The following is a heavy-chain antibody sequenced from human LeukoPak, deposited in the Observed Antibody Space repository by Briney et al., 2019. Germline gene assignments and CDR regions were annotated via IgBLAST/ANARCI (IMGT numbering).Heavy chain of an antibody. V-gene: IGHV3-43*01. CDR2: INRRGHT. CDR1: GFTFDRFT. D-gene: IGHD2-21*02. CDR3: AKEVDCPSDCLFFHS. J-gene: IGHJ4*02. Sequence: GGSLRPSCAASGFTFDRFTIHWVRQTPGKGLEWVSLINRRGHTFYADSVKGRFTISRDNSRNSVFLQMNSLRPEDTALYHCAKEVDCPSDCLFFHSWGQGTLVTVSS.